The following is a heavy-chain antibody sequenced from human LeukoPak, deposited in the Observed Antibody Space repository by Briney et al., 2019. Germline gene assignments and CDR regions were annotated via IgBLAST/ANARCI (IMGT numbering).Heavy chain of an antibody. J-gene: IGHJ6*03. D-gene: IGHD3-10*01. Sequence: PGGSLRLSCAASGFTFINAWMAWVRQAPGKGLEWVSVIYSGGSTYYADSVKGRFTISRDNSKNTLYLQMNSLRAEDTAVYYCARVYYGSGRLTYYYYYMDVWGKGTTVTVSS. V-gene: IGHV3-53*01. CDR3: ARVYYGSGRLTYYYYYMDV. CDR1: GFTFINAW. CDR2: IYSGGST.